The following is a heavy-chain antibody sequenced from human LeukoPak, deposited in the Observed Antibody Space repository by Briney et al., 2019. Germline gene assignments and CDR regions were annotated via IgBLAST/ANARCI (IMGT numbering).Heavy chain of an antibody. Sequence: GGSLRLSCSASGFTFSTYNMNWVRQAPGKGLEWVSSISSSSSYIYYADSVKGRFTISRDNAKNSLYLQMNSLRAEDTAVYYCARDPSSWYSRGYYFDYWGQGTLVTVSS. J-gene: IGHJ4*02. CDR3: ARDPSSWYSRGYYFDY. CDR2: ISSSSSYI. V-gene: IGHV3-21*01. D-gene: IGHD6-13*01. CDR1: GFTFSTYN.